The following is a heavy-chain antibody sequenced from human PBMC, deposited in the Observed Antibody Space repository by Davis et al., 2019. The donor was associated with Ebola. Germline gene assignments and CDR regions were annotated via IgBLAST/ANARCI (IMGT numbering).Heavy chain of an antibody. CDR1: GFTFSSYW. Sequence: GESLKISCAASGFTFSSYWMSWVRQAPGKGLEWVGRIKSKTDGGTTDYAAPVKGRFTISRDDSKNTLYLQMNSLKTEDTAVYYCTTDPEPDFDYWGQGTLVTVSS. V-gene: IGHV3-15*01. CDR2: IKSKTDGGTT. J-gene: IGHJ4*02. CDR3: TTDPEPDFDY.